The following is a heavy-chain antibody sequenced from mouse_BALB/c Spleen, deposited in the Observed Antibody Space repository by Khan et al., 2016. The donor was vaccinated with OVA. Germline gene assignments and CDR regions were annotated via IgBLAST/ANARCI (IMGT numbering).Heavy chain of an antibody. CDR3: SRLAATAWFAY. CDR1: GYTFTNYG. V-gene: IGHV9-3-1*01. CDR2: INTSTGEP. Sequence: QIQLVQSGPELKKPGETVKISCKASGYTFTNYGMNWVKQAPGKGLKWMGWINTSTGEPTYADDFKGRFAFSLETSASTAYLQINNLKNEDTATXFCSRLAATAWFAYWGQGTLVTVSA. D-gene: IGHD1-2*01. J-gene: IGHJ3*01.